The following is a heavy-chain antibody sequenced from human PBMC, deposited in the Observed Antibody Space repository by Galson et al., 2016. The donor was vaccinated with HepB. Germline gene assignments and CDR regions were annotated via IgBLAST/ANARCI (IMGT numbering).Heavy chain of an antibody. Sequence: SLRLSCATSGFTFTRYNMNWVRQAPGKGLEWVSSISSGSSYIYYADSVKGRFTISRDNVKKSLYLQMNSLRPEDTAVYYCARVREQQFLDAFDIWGQGTMVTVSS. V-gene: IGHV3-21*01. D-gene: IGHD6-13*01. CDR2: ISSGSSYI. CDR1: GFTFTRYN. CDR3: ARVREQQFLDAFDI. J-gene: IGHJ3*02.